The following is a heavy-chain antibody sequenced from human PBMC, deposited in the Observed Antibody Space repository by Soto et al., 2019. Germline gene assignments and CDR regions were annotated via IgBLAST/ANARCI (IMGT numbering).Heavy chain of an antibody. J-gene: IGHJ5*02. V-gene: IGHV4-31*03. Sequence: SETLFLTCTVSGGSISSGGYYWSWIRQHPGKGLEWIGYIYYSGSTYYNPSLKSRVTISVDTSKNQFSLKLSSVTAADTAVYYCARYYYDSSEPFDPWGQGTLVTVS. D-gene: IGHD3-22*01. CDR2: IYYSGST. CDR1: GGSISSGGYY. CDR3: ARYYYDSSEPFDP.